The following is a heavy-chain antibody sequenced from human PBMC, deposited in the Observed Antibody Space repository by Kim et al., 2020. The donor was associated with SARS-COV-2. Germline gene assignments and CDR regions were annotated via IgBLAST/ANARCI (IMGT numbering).Heavy chain of an antibody. CDR3: ARGVSPVYGTNYGGEFDY. Sequence: GGSLRLSCAASEFTFSAYCMSWFRQAPGKGLEWISYISNSGSITYYADSVKGRFTVSRDNAENSLYLRMNSLRAEDTAIYYCARGVSPVYGTNYGGEFDYWGQGTLVTVSS. CDR1: EFTFSAYC. V-gene: IGHV3-11*04. CDR2: ISNSGSIT. D-gene: IGHD3-16*01. J-gene: IGHJ4*02.